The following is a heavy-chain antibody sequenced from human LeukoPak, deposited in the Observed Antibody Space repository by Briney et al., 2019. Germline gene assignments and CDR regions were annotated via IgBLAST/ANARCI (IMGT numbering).Heavy chain of an antibody. Sequence: GGSLRLSCAASGFTFSSYAMHWVRQAPGKGLEWVAVISYDGSNKYYADSVKGRFTISRDNSKNTLYLQMNSLRAEDTAVYYCAEYYDILTGYPFTLWGQGTLVTVSS. J-gene: IGHJ4*02. CDR3: AEYYDILTGYPFTL. CDR2: ISYDGSNK. CDR1: GFTFSSYA. V-gene: IGHV3-30*04. D-gene: IGHD3-9*01.